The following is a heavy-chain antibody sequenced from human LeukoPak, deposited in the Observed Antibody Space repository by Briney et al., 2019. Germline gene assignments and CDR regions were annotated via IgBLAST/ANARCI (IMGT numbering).Heavy chain of an antibody. V-gene: IGHV1-18*01. D-gene: IGHD6-19*01. CDR2: ISAYTGNT. CDR1: GYTFTSYA. J-gene: IGHJ6*02. CDR3: ARESSSGWGDNYYYGMDV. Sequence: ASVKVSCKASGYTFTSYAISWVRQPPGQGLEWMGWISAYTGNTNYAQNVQGRVTMTTDTSTTTAYMELRSLRSDDTGMYYCARESSSGWGDNYYYGMDVWGPGTTVTVS.